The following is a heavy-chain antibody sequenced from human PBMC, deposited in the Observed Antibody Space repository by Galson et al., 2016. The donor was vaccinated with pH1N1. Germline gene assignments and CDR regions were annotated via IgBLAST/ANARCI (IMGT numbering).Heavy chain of an antibody. CDR3: ARSYCSSTSCYGGSYYYYGMDV. CDR1: GVIFNSYA. J-gene: IGHJ6*02. V-gene: IGHV7-4-1*04. CDR2: INTNTGNP. Sequence: SVKVSCKASGVIFNSYAMNWVRQAPGQGLEWMGWINTNTGNPTYAQGFTGRFVFSLDTSVSMAYLQISSLKAEDTAVYYCARSYCSSTSCYGGSYYYYGMDVWGQGTTVTVSS. D-gene: IGHD2-2*01.